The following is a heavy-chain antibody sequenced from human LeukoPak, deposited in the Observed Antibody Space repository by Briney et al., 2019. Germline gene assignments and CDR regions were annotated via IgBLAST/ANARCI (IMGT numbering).Heavy chain of an antibody. V-gene: IGHV3-20*04. CDR3: ARVPNAAAGILSFDY. CDR2: IKWNGGRR. D-gene: IGHD6-13*01. Sequence: GGSLRLSCAASGFTFDDYGMSWVRQAPGKGLEWVSGIKWNGGRRDYADSVKGRFTISRDNAKNSLYLQINSLRAEDTALYYCARVPNAAAGILSFDYWGEGNLWSVSS. J-gene: IGHJ4*02. CDR1: GFTFDDYG.